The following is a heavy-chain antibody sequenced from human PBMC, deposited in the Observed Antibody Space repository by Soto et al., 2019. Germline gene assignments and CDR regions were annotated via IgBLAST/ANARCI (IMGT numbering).Heavy chain of an antibody. CDR3: AKDSLWYSYGYDYFDY. D-gene: IGHD5-18*01. CDR2: ISYDGSNK. CDR1: GFTFSSYG. Sequence: QVQLVESGGGVVQPGRSLRLSCAASGFTFSSYGMHWVRQAPGKGLEWVAVISYDGSNKYYADSVKGRFTISRDNSKYTLYLQMNSLRAEDTAVYYCAKDSLWYSYGYDYFDYWGQGTLVTVSS. V-gene: IGHV3-30*18. J-gene: IGHJ4*02.